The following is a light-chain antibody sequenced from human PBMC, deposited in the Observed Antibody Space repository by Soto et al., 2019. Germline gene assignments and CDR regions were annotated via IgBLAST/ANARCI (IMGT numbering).Light chain of an antibody. CDR1: QSVSDSD. Sequence: EIALTQSPGTLSLSPGERATHACRASQSVSDSDLAWYQQNPGQAPRLLIYASSRATGIPDRFSGSGSGTAFTLTISRLEPEDFAVYYCQHYGTSALFGPGTKVDIK. CDR2: AS. J-gene: IGKJ3*01. CDR3: QHYGTSAL. V-gene: IGKV3-20*01.